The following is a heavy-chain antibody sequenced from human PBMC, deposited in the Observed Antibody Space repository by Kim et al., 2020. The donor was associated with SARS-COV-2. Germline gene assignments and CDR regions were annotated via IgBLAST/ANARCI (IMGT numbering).Heavy chain of an antibody. Sequence: SETLSLTCAVSGGSFSDYYWSWIRQPPGKGLEWIGEINDHEITNYNPSLKSRVSISVYTCRNHVYVRLSCVTAADTAVYYCSRGDI. CDR1: GGSFSDYY. CDR2: INDHEIT. J-gene: IGHJ3*02. CDR3: SRGDI. V-gene: IGHV4-34*01.